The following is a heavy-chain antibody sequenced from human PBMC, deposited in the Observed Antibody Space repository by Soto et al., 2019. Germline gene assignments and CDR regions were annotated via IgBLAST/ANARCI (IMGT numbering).Heavy chain of an antibody. J-gene: IGHJ4*02. D-gene: IGHD6-13*01. V-gene: IGHV4-34*01. CDR3: ARGGGSSWYMALALDY. CDR1: GGSFSGYY. CDR2: INHSGST. Sequence: PSETLSLTCAVYGGSFSGYYWSWIRQPPGKGLERIGEINHSGSTNYNPSLKSRVTISVDTSKNQFSLKLSSVTAADTAVYYCARGGGSSWYMALALDYWGQGTLVTVSS.